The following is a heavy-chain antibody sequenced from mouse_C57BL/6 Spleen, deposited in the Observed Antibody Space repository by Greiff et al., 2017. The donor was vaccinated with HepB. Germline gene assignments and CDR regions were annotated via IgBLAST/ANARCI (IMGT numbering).Heavy chain of an antibody. CDR3: ARSYYSNYGGSWFAY. J-gene: IGHJ3*01. V-gene: IGHV1-18*01. D-gene: IGHD2-5*01. CDR2: INPNNGGT. CDR1: GYTFTDYN. Sequence: VQLKQSGPELVKPGASVKIPCKASGYTFTDYNMDWVKQSHGKSLEWIGDINPNNGGTIYNQKFKGKATLTVDKSSSTAYMELRSLTSEDTAVYYCARSYYSNYGGSWFAYWGQGTLVTVSA.